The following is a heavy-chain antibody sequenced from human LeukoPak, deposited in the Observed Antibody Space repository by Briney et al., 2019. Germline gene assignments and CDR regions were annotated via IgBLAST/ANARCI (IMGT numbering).Heavy chain of an antibody. CDR3: ARDVAAAVGVLDV. J-gene: IGHJ6*02. V-gene: IGHV3-23*01. CDR1: GFTFSSYA. CDR2: ISGSGGST. D-gene: IGHD6-13*01. Sequence: GGSLRLSCAASGFTFSSYAMSWVRQAPGKGLEWVSAISGSGGSTYNADSVKGRFTISRDNAKNSLYLQMNSLRAEDTAVYYCARDVAAAVGVLDVWGQGTTVTVSS.